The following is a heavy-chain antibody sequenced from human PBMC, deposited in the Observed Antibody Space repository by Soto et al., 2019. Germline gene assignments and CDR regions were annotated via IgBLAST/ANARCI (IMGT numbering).Heavy chain of an antibody. CDR1: GFTFSSYW. D-gene: IGHD4-17*01. J-gene: IGHJ4*02. CDR2: IDREGSDT. V-gene: IGHV3-74*01. Sequence: EVQLVESGGGLVQPGGSLRLSCAASGFTFSSYWMHWVRQTPGKGLVWVSRIDREGSDTAYADSVKGRFTISRDNAKNTLYLQMNSLRAEDTAVYYCARATTTVTTRPTLGYWGQGTPVTVSS. CDR3: ARATTTVTTRPTLGY.